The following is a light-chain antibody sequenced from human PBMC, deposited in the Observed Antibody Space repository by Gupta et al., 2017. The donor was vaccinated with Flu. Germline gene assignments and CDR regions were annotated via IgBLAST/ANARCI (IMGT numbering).Light chain of an antibody. V-gene: IGLV3-1*01. Sequence: SNELTQPPSVSASPGQTASITCSGDKLGDKYACWYQQKPSQSPVLVIYQDSKRSSGIPGRFSGSNSGNTATLTISGTQAMDEADYYCQAWDSSTEVFGTGTKVTVL. J-gene: IGLJ1*01. CDR2: QDS. CDR1: KLGDKY. CDR3: QAWDSSTEV.